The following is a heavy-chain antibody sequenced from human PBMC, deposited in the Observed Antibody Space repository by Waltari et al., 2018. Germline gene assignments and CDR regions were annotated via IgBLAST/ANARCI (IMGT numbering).Heavy chain of an antibody. CDR3: ARSSPQGTPGGIDH. Sequence: EVLLMESGGGLVKPGGSLRLSCAVSGFMFNTYDMHWVRQAPGKGPELVSMITRRASFIYYANSVKGRCTVSRDDAEKSLFLQMDSLTVEDTAVYYCARSSPQGTPGGIDHWGQGTLVTVSS. V-gene: IGHV3-21*01. D-gene: IGHD1-26*01. CDR2: ITRRASFI. J-gene: IGHJ5*02. CDR1: GFMFNTYD.